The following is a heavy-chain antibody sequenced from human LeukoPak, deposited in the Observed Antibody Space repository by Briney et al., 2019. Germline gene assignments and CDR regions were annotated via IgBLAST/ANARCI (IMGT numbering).Heavy chain of an antibody. CDR3: ARGVDSSGYYRRRQLYDAQDWP. Sequence: KPSETLSLTCAVYGGSFSGYYWSWIRQPPGKGLEWIGEINHSGSTNYNPSLKSRVTISVDTSKNQFSLKLSSVTAADTAVYYCARGVDSSGYYRRRQLYDAQDWPWGQGTLVTVSS. CDR2: INHSGST. D-gene: IGHD3-22*01. V-gene: IGHV4-34*01. J-gene: IGHJ4*02. CDR1: GGSFSGYY.